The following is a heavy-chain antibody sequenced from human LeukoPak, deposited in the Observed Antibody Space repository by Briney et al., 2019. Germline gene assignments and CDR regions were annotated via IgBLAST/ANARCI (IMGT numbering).Heavy chain of an antibody. Sequence: PGGSLRLSCAASEFSVGSNYMTWVRQAPGKGLEWVSFIYSDNTHYSDSVKGRFTISRDNAKNSLYLQMNSLRAEDTAVYYCARGTMFPYYFDYWGQGTLVTVSS. CDR1: EFSVGSNY. J-gene: IGHJ4*01. D-gene: IGHD3-10*02. CDR2: IYSDNT. CDR3: ARGTMFPYYFDY. V-gene: IGHV3-66*01.